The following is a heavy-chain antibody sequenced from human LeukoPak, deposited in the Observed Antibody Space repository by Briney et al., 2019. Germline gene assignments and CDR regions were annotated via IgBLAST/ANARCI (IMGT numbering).Heavy chain of an antibody. D-gene: IGHD2-15*01. CDR2: ISSSSSYI. CDR1: GFTFSSYS. Sequence: GGSLRLSFAASGFTFSSYSMNWVRQAPGKGLEWVSSISSSSSYIYYADSVKGRFTISRDNAKNSLYLQMNSLRAEDTAVYYCAREQGCSGGSCYPTYYYYGMDVWGQGTTVTVSS. J-gene: IGHJ6*02. CDR3: AREQGCSGGSCYPTYYYYGMDV. V-gene: IGHV3-21*01.